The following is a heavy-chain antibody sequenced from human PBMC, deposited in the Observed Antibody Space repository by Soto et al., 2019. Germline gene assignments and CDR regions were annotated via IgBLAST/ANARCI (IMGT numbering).Heavy chain of an antibody. Sequence: QVQLVQSGAEVKRPGASLKVSCKASGYTFTTYGFNWVRQAPGQGLEWMGWISPYNGDTNYAQNFQGRVTLTTDTSTSTAYMELRTLTSDDTAVYYCARTPRAQMIVLEAATRFDYSGQGTLVTVSS. V-gene: IGHV1-18*04. CDR1: GYTFTTYG. CDR3: ARTPRAQMIVLEAATRFDY. D-gene: IGHD2-15*01. CDR2: ISPYNGDT. J-gene: IGHJ4*02.